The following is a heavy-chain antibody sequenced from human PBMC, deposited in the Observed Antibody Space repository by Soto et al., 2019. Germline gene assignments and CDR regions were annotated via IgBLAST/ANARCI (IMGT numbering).Heavy chain of an antibody. CDR1: GFTFSTFA. CDR2: VGDDGFRT. CDR3: ATKFRSYFDH. Sequence: GGSLRLSCVASGFTFSTFAMTWVRQTPGKGLEWVATVGDDGFRTNVADSVKGRFIISRDNSKDTLSLEMSSLRVEDTGIYYCATKFRSYFDHWGQEVRVTVSS. J-gene: IGHJ4*02. V-gene: IGHV3-23*01.